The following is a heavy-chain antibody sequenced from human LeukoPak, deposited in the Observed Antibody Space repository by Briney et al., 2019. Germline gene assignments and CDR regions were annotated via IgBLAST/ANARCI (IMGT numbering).Heavy chain of an antibody. CDR2: ISPYNGGT. CDR1: GYTFTGYY. V-gene: IGHV1-2*02. D-gene: IGHD1-26*01. J-gene: IGHJ2*01. Sequence: ASVKVSCKASGYTFTGYYVHWVRQAPGQGLEWIGSISPYNGGTKFAQNFQGRVSMTSDASTSTASMELRSLTSDDTAVYYCARGKVGVDGCFDIWGRGTLVSVSS. CDR3: ARGKVGVDGCFDI.